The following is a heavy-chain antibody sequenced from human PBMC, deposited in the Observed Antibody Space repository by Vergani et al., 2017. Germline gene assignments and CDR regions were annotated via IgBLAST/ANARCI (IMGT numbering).Heavy chain of an antibody. CDR3: ARDLRLLYNRFDP. V-gene: IGHV3-33*01. CDR1: GFTFNQYG. CDR2: TRYDGNNK. Sequence: QVQFVESGGGVVQPGRSLRLSCAASGFTFNQYGMHWVRQAPGKGLEWVAVTRYDGNNKQYADSVKGRFTISRDNSKSTMYLQMNSLRDEDTGVYYCARDLRLLYNRFDPWGQGTLVTVSS. J-gene: IGHJ5*02. D-gene: IGHD1-14*01.